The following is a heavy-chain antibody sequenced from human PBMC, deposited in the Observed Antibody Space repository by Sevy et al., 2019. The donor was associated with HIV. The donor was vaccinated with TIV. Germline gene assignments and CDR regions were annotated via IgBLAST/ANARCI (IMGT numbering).Heavy chain of an antibody. Sequence: KQSQSLSLTCAISGDSVSSNSAAWNWIRQSPSRGLEWLGRTYYRSKSYNDYAVSVKSRITINPDTSKNQFSLQLNSVTPEDTALYYCARDLGSSLNWFDPWGQGTLVTVSS. CDR1: GDSVSSNSAA. J-gene: IGHJ5*02. CDR2: TYYRSKSYN. CDR3: ARDLGSSLNWFDP. D-gene: IGHD6-13*01. V-gene: IGHV6-1*01.